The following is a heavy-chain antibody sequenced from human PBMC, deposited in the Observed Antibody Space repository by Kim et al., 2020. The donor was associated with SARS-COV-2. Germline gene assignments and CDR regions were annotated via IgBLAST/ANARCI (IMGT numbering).Heavy chain of an antibody. CDR3: ATIYYDFWSGYYLHDY. Sequence: SLKSRVTISVDTSKNQFSLKLSSVTAADTAVYYCATIYYDFWSGYYLHDYWGQGTLVTVSS. V-gene: IGHV4-39*01. D-gene: IGHD3-3*01. J-gene: IGHJ4*02.